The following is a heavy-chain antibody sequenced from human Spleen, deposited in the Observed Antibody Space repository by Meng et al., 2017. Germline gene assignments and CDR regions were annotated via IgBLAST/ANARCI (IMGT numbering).Heavy chain of an antibody. CDR1: GYTFTTYY. CDR2: TDPSGGNT. D-gene: IGHD3-10*01. CDR3: AREPRLDSAGDFDS. Sequence: ASVKVSCKASGYTFTTYYMHWVRQAPGQGLEWMGVTDPSGGNTNYAPKFQGRVTVTRDTSTSTVYMVFSSLTSEDTALYYCAREPRLDSAGDFDSWGQGTLVTVSS. V-gene: IGHV1-46*01. J-gene: IGHJ4*02.